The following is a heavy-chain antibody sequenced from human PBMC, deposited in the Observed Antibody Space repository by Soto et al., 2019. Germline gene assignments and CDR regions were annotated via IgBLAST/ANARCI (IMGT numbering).Heavy chain of an antibody. Sequence: EASVKVSCKASGYTFTSYGISWVRQAPGQGLEWMGWISAYNGNTNYAQKLQGRVTMTTDTSTSTAYMELRSLRSDDTAVYYCARFVGGYYYYYMDVWGKGTTVTVSS. V-gene: IGHV1-18*01. D-gene: IGHD3-16*01. CDR1: GYTFTSYG. CDR3: ARFVGGYYYYYMDV. J-gene: IGHJ6*03. CDR2: ISAYNGNT.